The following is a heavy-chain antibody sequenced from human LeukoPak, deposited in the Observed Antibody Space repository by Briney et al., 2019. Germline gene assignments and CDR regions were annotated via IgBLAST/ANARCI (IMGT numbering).Heavy chain of an antibody. Sequence: SETLSLTCAVYGGSFRGYYWSWIRQPPEKGLEWIGEINHSGSPNYSPSLKSPVTISLDTSKNQFSLRLSSVTAADTAVYYCVRVSMVRGVQVAFDIWGQGTMVTVSS. CDR1: GGSFRGYY. CDR3: VRVSMVRGVQVAFDI. D-gene: IGHD3-10*01. CDR2: INHSGSP. V-gene: IGHV4-34*01. J-gene: IGHJ3*02.